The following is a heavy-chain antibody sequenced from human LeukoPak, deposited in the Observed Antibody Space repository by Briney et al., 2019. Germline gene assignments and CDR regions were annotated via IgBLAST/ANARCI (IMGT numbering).Heavy chain of an antibody. CDR2: IYYSGST. CDR3: ARGIRYSSSWYPFDY. Sequence: SETLSLTCTVSGGSISSYYWSWIRQPPGKGLEWIGYIYYSGSTNYNPSLKSRVTISVDTSKNQFSLKLSSVTAADTAVYYCARGIRYSSSWYPFDYWGQGTRVTVSS. D-gene: IGHD6-13*01. CDR1: GGSISSYY. V-gene: IGHV4-59*01. J-gene: IGHJ4*02.